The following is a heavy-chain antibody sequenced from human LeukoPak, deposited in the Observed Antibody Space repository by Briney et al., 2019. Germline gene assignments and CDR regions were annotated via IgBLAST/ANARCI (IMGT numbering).Heavy chain of an antibody. V-gene: IGHV4-59*12. CDR1: GDSISPYY. D-gene: IGHD3-3*01. J-gene: IGHJ4*02. CDR2: INYSGNT. Sequence: PSETLSLTCTVSGDSISPYYWSWIRQTPGKGLEWIGNINYSGNTNYKPSLKSRVTMSVDTSKNQFSLKLTSVTAADTAVYYCARDRSGHDYWGQGTLVTVSS. CDR3: ARDRSGHDY.